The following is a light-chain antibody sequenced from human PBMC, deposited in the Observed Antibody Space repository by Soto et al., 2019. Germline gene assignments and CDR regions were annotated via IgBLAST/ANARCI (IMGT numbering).Light chain of an antibody. CDR2: ATS. CDR3: QQRSNWPRT. Sequence: DIQMTQSPSSLSASVGDRVTITWRASQTISIDLNWYQQKPGKVPTLLISATSTLQSGVPSRFVGSGSGTDFTLTISSLEPEDFAVYCCQQRSNWPRTFGQGAKVDI. V-gene: IGKV1-39*01. J-gene: IGKJ1*01. CDR1: QTISID.